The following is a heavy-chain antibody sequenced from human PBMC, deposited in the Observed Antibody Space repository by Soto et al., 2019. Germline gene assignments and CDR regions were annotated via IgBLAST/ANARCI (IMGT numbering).Heavy chain of an antibody. Sequence: GGSLRLSCAASGFTFSNYAMHWVRQAPGKGLEWVAVISYDGSNKYYADSVKGRFTISRDNSKNTLYLQMNSLRAEDTAVYYCARGPRTKLRYFDWTDYYYYGMDVWGQGTRVTVSS. V-gene: IGHV3-30-3*01. CDR3: ARGPRTKLRYFDWTDYYYYGMDV. CDR2: ISYDGSNK. D-gene: IGHD3-9*01. J-gene: IGHJ6*02. CDR1: GFTFSNYA.